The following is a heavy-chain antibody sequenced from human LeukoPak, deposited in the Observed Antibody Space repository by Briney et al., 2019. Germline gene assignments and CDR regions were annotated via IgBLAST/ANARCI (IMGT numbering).Heavy chain of an antibody. CDR1: GVAISSYY. V-gene: IGHV4-59*01. CDR3: ARVSGGGYSDY. D-gene: IGHD3-22*01. CDR2: IYYSGST. Sequence: SETLSLTCTVSGVAISSYYWSWIRQPPGKGLEWFGYIYYSGSTNYNPSLKSRVTISVDTSKNQFSLKLSPVTAADTAVYYCARVSGGGYSDYWGQGTLVTVSS. J-gene: IGHJ4*02.